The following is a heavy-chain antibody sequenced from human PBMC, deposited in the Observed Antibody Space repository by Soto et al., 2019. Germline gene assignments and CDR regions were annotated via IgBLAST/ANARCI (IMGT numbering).Heavy chain of an antibody. J-gene: IGHJ6*02. V-gene: IGHV4-59*01. CDR3: ARVLVGYCSGGSCYSGYYYYGMDV. CDR1: GGSISSYY. Sequence: ASETLSLTCTVSGGSISSYYWSWIRQPPGKGLEWIGYIYYSGSTNYNPSLKSRVTISVDTSKNQFSLKLSSVTAADTAVYYCARVLVGYCSGGSCYSGYYYYGMDVWGQGTTVTASS. D-gene: IGHD2-15*01. CDR2: IYYSGST.